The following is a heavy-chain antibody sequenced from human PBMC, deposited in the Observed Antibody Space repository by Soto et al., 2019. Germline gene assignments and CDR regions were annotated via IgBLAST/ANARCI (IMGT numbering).Heavy chain of an antibody. J-gene: IGHJ6*02. V-gene: IGHV5-51*01. CDR3: ARHIFNFRHHSYATDV. Sequence: GGTLKISCKGAGYTFTDYWIGWVRQLPGKGLEWMGIIYPGDSDTRYSPSFQGHVTITVDKSTNTAYLQWNTLRASDTAMYYCARHIFNFRHHSYATDVSGQGTSVTFSS. CDR2: IYPGDSDT. CDR1: GYTFTDYW.